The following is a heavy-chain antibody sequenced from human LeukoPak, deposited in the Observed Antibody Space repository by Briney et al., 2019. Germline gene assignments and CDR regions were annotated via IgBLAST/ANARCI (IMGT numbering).Heavy chain of an antibody. Sequence: PSETLSLTCTVSGYSISSGYYWGWIRQPPGKGLEWIGSIYHSGSTYYNPSLKSRVTISVDTSKNQFSLKLSSVTAADTAVYYCARDGTYYYDSSGYLPNWFDPWGQGTLVTVSS. D-gene: IGHD3-22*01. V-gene: IGHV4-38-2*02. CDR1: GYSISSGYY. CDR3: ARDGTYYYDSSGYLPNWFDP. CDR2: IYHSGST. J-gene: IGHJ5*02.